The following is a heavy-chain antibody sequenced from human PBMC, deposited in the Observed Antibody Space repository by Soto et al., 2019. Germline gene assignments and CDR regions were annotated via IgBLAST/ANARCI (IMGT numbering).Heavy chain of an antibody. J-gene: IGHJ4*02. CDR3: ARAIEVLLWFGESPNVSDFDY. Sequence: EVQLVESGGGLVQPGGSLRLSCAASGFTFSSYSMNWVRQAPGKGLEWVSYSSSSSSTIYYADSVKGRFTMSRDNAKYSLYLKMTSLSDEDTAVYYCARAIEVLLWFGESPNVSDFDYWGQGALVTVSS. V-gene: IGHV3-48*02. D-gene: IGHD3-10*01. CDR1: GFTFSSYS. CDR2: SSSSSSTI.